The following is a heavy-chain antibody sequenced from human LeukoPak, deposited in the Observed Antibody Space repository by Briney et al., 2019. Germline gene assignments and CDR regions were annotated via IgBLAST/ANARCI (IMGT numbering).Heavy chain of an antibody. CDR2: ISSSSYYV. Sequence: AGSRRLSCAVSGFTFSSYNMNWVRQAPGKGPEWVASISSSSYYVYSADSVKGRFTITRDNAKNSLYLQMNSLRAEDTAVYYCARGDDDVWGTYRYADYWGQGTLVGVSS. V-gene: IGHV3-21*01. D-gene: IGHD3-16*02. J-gene: IGHJ4*02. CDR3: ARGDDDVWGTYRYADY. CDR1: GFTFSSYN.